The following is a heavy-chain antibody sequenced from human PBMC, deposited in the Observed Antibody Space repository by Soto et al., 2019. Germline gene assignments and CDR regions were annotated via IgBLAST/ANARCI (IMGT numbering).Heavy chain of an antibody. Sequence: PGGSLRLSCAASGFMFSSYAMHWVRQAPGKGLEWMAVISYDGSTKFYADSVKGRFTISRDNSKNTLYLQMNSLRAEDTAVYYCAKEKGYSSSWFEFDYWGQGTLVTVSS. CDR3: AKEKGYSSSWFEFDY. D-gene: IGHD6-13*01. V-gene: IGHV3-30-3*01. CDR2: ISYDGSTK. J-gene: IGHJ4*02. CDR1: GFMFSSYA.